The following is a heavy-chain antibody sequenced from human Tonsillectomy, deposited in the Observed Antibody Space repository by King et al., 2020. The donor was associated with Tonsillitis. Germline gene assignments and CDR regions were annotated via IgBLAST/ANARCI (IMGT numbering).Heavy chain of an antibody. CDR3: ARGEVGYYYDSSGEYYFDY. V-gene: IGHV5-51*01. Sequence: VQLVQSGAEVKKPGESLKISCKGSGYSFTSYWIGWVRQMPGKGLEWMGIIYPGDSDTSYSPSFHGQVTISADKSTSSAYLQWSSLKASDTAMYYCARGEVGYYYDSSGEYYFDYWGQGTLVTVSS. CDR2: IYPGDSDT. CDR1: GYSFTSYW. D-gene: IGHD3-22*01. J-gene: IGHJ4*02.